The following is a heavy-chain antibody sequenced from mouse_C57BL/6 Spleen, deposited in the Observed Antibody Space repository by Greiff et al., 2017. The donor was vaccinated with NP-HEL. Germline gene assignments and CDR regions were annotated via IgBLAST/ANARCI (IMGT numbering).Heavy chain of an antibody. D-gene: IGHD1-1*01. V-gene: IGHV1-81*01. CDR2: IYPRSGNT. J-gene: IGHJ1*03. CDR3: GYGSRDWYFDV. CDR1: GYTFTSYG. Sequence: VQLQESGAELARPGASVKLSCKASGYTFTSYGISWVKQRTGQGLEWIGEIYPRSGNTYYNEKFKGKATLTADKSSSTAYMELRSLTSEDSAVYFCGYGSRDWYFDVWGTGTTVTVSS.